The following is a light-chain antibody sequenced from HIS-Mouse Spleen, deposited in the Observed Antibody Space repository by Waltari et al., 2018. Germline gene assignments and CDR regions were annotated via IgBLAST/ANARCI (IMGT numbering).Light chain of an antibody. V-gene: IGLV1-47*01. CDR3: AAWDDSLSGYV. CDR1: SSNIGSNY. CDR2: RNN. J-gene: IGLJ1*01. Sequence: QSVLTQPPSASGTPGQRVTISCSGSSSNIGSNYVYWYQQLPGTAPKLLIYRNNRRPSEVPDRFSGSKSGTSASLAISGLRSEDEADYYCAAWDDSLSGYVFGTGTKVTVL.